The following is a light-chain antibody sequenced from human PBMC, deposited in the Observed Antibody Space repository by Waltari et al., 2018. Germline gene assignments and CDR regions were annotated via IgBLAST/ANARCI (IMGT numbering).Light chain of an antibody. CDR1: SSDVARYDY. CDR3: CSYGGSDNWV. J-gene: IGLJ3*02. V-gene: IGLV2-8*01. Sequence: QSALTQFPSASGSPGQSVTISCTGTSSDVARYDYVSWYQQHPGKAPKLVIYEVTKRPSGVPDRFSGSKAGNTASLTVSGLHAEDEAIYYCCSYGGSDNWVFGGGTKLTVL. CDR2: EVT.